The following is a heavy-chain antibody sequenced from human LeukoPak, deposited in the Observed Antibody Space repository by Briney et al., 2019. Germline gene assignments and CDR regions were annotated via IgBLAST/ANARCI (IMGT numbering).Heavy chain of an antibody. J-gene: IGHJ4*02. Sequence: GGSLRLSCAASGFTFSGYNMNWVRQAPGKGLEWVSSISGSSSYIYYADSVKGRFTISSDNAKNSLYLQMNSLRAEDTAVYYCARVVCSGGSCYRPRVDYWGQGTLVTVSS. CDR2: ISGSSSYI. CDR1: GFTFSGYN. V-gene: IGHV3-21*01. CDR3: ARVVCSGGSCYRPRVDY. D-gene: IGHD2-15*01.